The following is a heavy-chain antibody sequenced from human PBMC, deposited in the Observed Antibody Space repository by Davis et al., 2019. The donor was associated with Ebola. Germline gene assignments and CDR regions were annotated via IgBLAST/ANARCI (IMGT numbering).Heavy chain of an antibody. Sequence: GGSLRLSCAASGFIFSTYAMSWVRQAPGKGLEWVSAISGSGGSTYYADSVKGRFTISRDNSKNTLYLQMNSLRAEDTAVYYCAKMSYYGSGSYFALFDYWGQGTLVTVSS. V-gene: IGHV3-23*01. D-gene: IGHD3-10*01. CDR2: ISGSGGST. J-gene: IGHJ4*02. CDR1: GFIFSTYA. CDR3: AKMSYYGSGSYFALFDY.